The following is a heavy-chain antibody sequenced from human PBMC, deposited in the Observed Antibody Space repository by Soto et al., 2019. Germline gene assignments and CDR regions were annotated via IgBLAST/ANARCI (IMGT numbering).Heavy chain of an antibody. J-gene: IGHJ3*02. CDR2: ISSNGGST. Sequence: GGSLRLSCAASGFTFSSYAMHWVRQAPGKGLEYVSAISSNGGSTYYANSVKGRFTISRDNSKNTLYLQMGSLRAEDMAVYYCARDQGYCSSTSCYLDGAFDIWGQGTMVTVSS. CDR3: ARDQGYCSSTSCYLDGAFDI. D-gene: IGHD2-2*01. V-gene: IGHV3-64*01. CDR1: GFTFSSYA.